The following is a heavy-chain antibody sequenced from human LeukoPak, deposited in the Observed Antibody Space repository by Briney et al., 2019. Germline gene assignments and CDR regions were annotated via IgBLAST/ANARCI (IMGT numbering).Heavy chain of an antibody. CDR2: INIGGTNT. J-gene: IGHJ5*02. V-gene: IGHV3-11*01. CDR1: GFTFNDYY. CDR3: ATDGAGFDT. Sequence: GGSLRLSCAASGFTFNDYYMSWIRQAPGKGLQWLSYINIGGTNTHYADSVKGRFTISRDNAKKSLYLEMNNLRAEDTAVYYCATDGAGFDTWGQGVLVTVSS.